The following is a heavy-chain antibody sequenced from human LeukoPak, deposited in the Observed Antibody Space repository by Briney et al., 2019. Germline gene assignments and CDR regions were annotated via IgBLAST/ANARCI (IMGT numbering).Heavy chain of an antibody. J-gene: IGHJ1*01. CDR1: GFTFSSCW. V-gene: IGHV3-74*01. D-gene: IGHD3-22*01. CDR3: ARAPSEIGGYYPEYFRH. CDR2: IKSDGST. Sequence: GGSLRLSCVASGFTFSSCWMHWVRQAPGKGLVWVSRIKSDGSTNYADSVKGRFTISRDNAKNTVSLQMNSLRAEDTGVYFCARAPSEIGGYYPEYFRHWGQGTLVTVSS.